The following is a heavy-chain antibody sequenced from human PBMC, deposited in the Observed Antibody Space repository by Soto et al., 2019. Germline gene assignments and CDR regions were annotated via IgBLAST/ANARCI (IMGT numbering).Heavy chain of an antibody. D-gene: IGHD3-22*01. V-gene: IGHV3-30-3*01. CDR3: ARTVYDRSGYFVEYYFVY. CDR2: ISNDGSNP. J-gene: IGHJ4*02. Sequence: PGGSLRLSCAASGFTFSKYAMHWVRQARGTGLEWVAVISNDGSNPYYADSVKGRFIISRDNSKNTLYLQMNSLREEDTAVYYCARTVYDRSGYFVEYYFVYWGQGTLVTVSS. CDR1: GFTFSKYA.